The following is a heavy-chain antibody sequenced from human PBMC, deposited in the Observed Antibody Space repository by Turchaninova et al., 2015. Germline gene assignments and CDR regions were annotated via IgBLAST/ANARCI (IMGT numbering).Heavy chain of an antibody. CDR2: FDPEDGET. CDR3: ATPKRMATTNFDY. Sequence: VQLVQSGVEVKRHGYSWKVSGKVTGYTLTQLSMHWGRQAHGKGFEGMGGFDPEDGETIYAQKFQCRVTMTEDTSTDTAYMELSSLRSEDTAVYYCATPKRMATTNFDYWGQGTLVTVSS. CDR1: GYTLTQLS. J-gene: IGHJ4*02. D-gene: IGHD5-24*01. V-gene: IGHV1-24*01.